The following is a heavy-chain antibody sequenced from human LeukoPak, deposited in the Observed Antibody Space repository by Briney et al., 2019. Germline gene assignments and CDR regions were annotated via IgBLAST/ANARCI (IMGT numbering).Heavy chain of an antibody. V-gene: IGHV3-30*04. CDR3: AKYVGARYFDY. CDR2: ISYDGSNK. CDR1: GFTFSSYA. J-gene: IGHJ4*02. Sequence: PGGSLRLSCAASGFTFSSYAMHWVRQAPGKGLGWVAVISYDGSNKYYADSVKGRFTISRDNSKNTLYLQMNSLRAEDTAVYYCAKYVGARYFDYWGQGTLVIVSS. D-gene: IGHD1-26*01.